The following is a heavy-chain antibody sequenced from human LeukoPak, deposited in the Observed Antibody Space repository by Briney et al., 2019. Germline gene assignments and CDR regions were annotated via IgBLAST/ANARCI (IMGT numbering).Heavy chain of an antibody. V-gene: IGHV6-1*01. Sequence: SQTLSLTCAISGDSVSSNSAAWNWIRQSPSRGLEWLGRTHYRSKWYNDYAVSVKSRITINPDTSKNQFSLQLNSVTPEDTAVYYCARDRGRIAAAGTSVYGMDVWGQGTTVTVSS. J-gene: IGHJ6*02. CDR1: GDSVSSNSAA. CDR3: ARDRGRIAAAGTSVYGMDV. D-gene: IGHD6-13*01. CDR2: THYRSKWYN.